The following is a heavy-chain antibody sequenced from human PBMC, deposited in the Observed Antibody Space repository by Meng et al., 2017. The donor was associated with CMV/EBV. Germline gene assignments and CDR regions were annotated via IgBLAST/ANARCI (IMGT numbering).Heavy chain of an antibody. CDR2: IRSKAYGGKT. J-gene: IGHJ4*02. CDR1: GFTFGDYA. CDR3: TRDSYYYDSSGYYYVLDY. Sequence: GESLKISCTASGFTFGDYAMSWVRQAPGKGLEWVGFIRSKAYGGKTEYAASVKGRFTISRDDSKSIAYLQMNSLKNEDTAVYYCTRDSYYYDSSGYYYVLDYWGQGTLVTVSS. D-gene: IGHD3-22*01. V-gene: IGHV3-49*04.